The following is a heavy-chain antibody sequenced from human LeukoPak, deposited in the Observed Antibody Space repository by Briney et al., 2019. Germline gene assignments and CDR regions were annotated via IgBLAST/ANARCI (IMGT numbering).Heavy chain of an antibody. Sequence: SETLSLTCTVSGGSISSYYWSWIRQPPGKGLEWIGYIYYSGSTNYNPSLKSRVTISVDTSKNQFSLKLSSVTAADTAVYYCARHSRSRDWFDPWGQGTLVTVSS. CDR3: ARHSRSRDWFDP. J-gene: IGHJ5*02. CDR2: IYYSGST. D-gene: IGHD6-13*01. CDR1: GGSISSYY. V-gene: IGHV4-59*08.